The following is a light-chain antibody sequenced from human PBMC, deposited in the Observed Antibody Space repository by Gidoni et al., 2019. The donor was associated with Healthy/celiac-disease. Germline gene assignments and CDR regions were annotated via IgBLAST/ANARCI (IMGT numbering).Light chain of an antibody. CDR2: QDS. J-gene: IGLJ2*01. CDR1: KLGDKY. CDR3: QAWDSSTL. V-gene: IGLV3-1*01. Sequence: SYDLTHPPSVSLSPGHTASITCSGDKLGDKYACWYQQKPGQSPVLVIYQDSKRPSGIPERFSGSNSGNTATLTISGTQAMDEADYYCQAWDSSTLFGGGTKLTVL.